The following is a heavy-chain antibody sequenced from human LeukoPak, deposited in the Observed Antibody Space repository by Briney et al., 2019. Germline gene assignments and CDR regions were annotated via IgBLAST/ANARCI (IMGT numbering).Heavy chain of an antibody. CDR1: GGSFSGYY. CDR3: ARQGREWINPAMVRYYYMDV. J-gene: IGHJ6*03. Sequence: PSETLSLTCAVYGGSFSGYYWSWIRQPPGKGLEWIGEINHSGSTNYNPSLKSRVTISVDTSKNQFSLKLSSVTAADTAVYYCARQGREWINPAMVRYYYMDVWGKGTTVTISS. CDR2: INHSGST. D-gene: IGHD5-18*01. V-gene: IGHV4-34*01.